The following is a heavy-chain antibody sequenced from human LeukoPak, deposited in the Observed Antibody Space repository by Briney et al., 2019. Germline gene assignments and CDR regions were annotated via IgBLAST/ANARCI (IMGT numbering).Heavy chain of an antibody. D-gene: IGHD3-22*01. J-gene: IGHJ4*02. CDR2: ISYDGSNK. V-gene: IGHV3-30*18. CDR3: AKEKTRLTMTETFDY. Sequence: PGGSLRPSCAASGFTFSSYAMSWVRQAPGKGLEWVAVISYDGSNKYYADSVKGRFTISRDNSKNTLYLQMNSLRAEDTAVYYCAKEKTRLTMTETFDYWGQGTLVTVSS. CDR1: GFTFSSYA.